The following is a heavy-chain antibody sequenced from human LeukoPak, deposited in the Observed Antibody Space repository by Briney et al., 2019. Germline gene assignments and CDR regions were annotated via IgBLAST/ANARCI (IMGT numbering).Heavy chain of an antibody. Sequence: ASVKVSCKASGYTFTGYYMHWVRQAPGQGLEWMGWINPNSGGTNYAQKFQGRVTMTRNTSISTAYMVLSRLRSADTGVYYCARGVYENNWFDPWGQGTLVTVSS. V-gene: IGHV1-2*02. CDR3: ARGVYENNWFDP. CDR1: GYTFTGYY. CDR2: INPNSGGT. D-gene: IGHD3-3*01. J-gene: IGHJ5*02.